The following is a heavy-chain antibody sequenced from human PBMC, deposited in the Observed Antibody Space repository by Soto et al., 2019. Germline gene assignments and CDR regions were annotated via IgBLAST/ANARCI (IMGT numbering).Heavy chain of an antibody. D-gene: IGHD3-22*01. J-gene: IGHJ4*02. CDR2: INPNSGGT. CDR3: ARDLLDDSSGYSAYYFDY. CDR1: GYTFTGYY. V-gene: IGHV1-2*04. Sequence: QVQLVQSGAEVKKPGASVKVSCKASGYTFTGYYMHWVRQAPGQGLEWMGWINPNSGGTNYPQKFQGWVTMTRDTAISTAYMELSRVRSDDTAVYYCARDLLDDSSGYSAYYFDYWGQGTLVTVSS.